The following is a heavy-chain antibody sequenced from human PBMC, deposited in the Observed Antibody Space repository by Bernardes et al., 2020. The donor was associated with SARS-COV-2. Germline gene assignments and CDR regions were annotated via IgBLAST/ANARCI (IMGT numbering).Heavy chain of an antibody. V-gene: IGHV3-7*01. CDR3: ARFGSPQTATRVFPYFYYGMDV. Sequence: GGSLRLSCAASGFTFSDYWMTWVRQAPGKGLEWVANIMQDGGEKYYVDSVKGRFAISRDNVKNSLGLQMNSLRVEDTAVYYCARFGSPQTATRVFPYFYYGMDVWGQGTTVTVSS. CDR1: GFTFSDYW. D-gene: IGHD6-6*01. J-gene: IGHJ6*02. CDR2: IMQDGGEK.